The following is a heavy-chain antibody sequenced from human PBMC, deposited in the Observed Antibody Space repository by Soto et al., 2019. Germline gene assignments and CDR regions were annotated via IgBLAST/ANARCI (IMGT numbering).Heavy chain of an antibody. J-gene: IGHJ5*02. CDR1: VFTVCDHH. V-gene: IGHV3-72*01. D-gene: IGHD2-15*01. Sequence: GCSIRLASAASVFTVCDHHMYWVRQAPGKGLEWVGRITQKPDNYTTQYAASVKDRFTISRDDSKSSVYLQMNSLKTEDTAVYYCGDIGYCFGARCPPWGQRTLVTVSS. CDR2: ITQKPDNYTT. CDR3: GDIGYCFGARCPP.